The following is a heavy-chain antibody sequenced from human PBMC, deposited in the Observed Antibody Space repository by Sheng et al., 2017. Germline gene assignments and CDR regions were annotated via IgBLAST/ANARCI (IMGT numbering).Heavy chain of an antibody. J-gene: IGHJ4*02. CDR1: GFTFDDYG. D-gene: IGHD6-19*01. CDR2: INWNGGST. Sequence: EVQLVESGGGVVRPGGSVRLSCAASGFTFDDYGMSWVRQTPGKGLEWVSGINWNGGSTGYADSVKGRFTISRDNTKNSLYLQMNSLRAEDTALYHCARASRYSSGWYYFDYWGQGTLVTVSS. CDR3: ARASRYSSGWYYFDY. V-gene: IGHV3-20*01.